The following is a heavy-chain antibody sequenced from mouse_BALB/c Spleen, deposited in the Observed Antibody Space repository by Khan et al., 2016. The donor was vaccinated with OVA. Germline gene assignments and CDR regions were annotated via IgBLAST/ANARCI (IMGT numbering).Heavy chain of an antibody. Sequence: EVQLQESGPGLVKPSQSLSLTCTVTGYSITSDYAWNWIRQFPRNKLEWMGYISYSGSTSYNPSLKSRISITRDTSKNQFFMQLNSVTTEDTATYFGARSEYGAWCAYWGQGTLVTVSA. CDR2: ISYSGST. J-gene: IGHJ3*01. CDR3: ARSEYGAWCAY. CDR1: GYSITSDYA. D-gene: IGHD1-1*01. V-gene: IGHV3-2*02.